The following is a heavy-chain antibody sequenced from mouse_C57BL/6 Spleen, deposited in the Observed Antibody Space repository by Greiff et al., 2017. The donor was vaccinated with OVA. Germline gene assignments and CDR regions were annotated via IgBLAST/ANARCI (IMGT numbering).Heavy chain of an antibody. J-gene: IGHJ3*01. V-gene: IGHV1-4*01. CDR3: ARDSNPWAY. D-gene: IGHD2-5*01. CDR1: GYTFTSYT. Sequence: QVQLQQSGAELARPGASVKMSCKASGYTFTSYTMHWVKQRPGQGLEWIGYINPSSGYTKYNQKFKDKATLTADKSASTAYMQLSSLTSEDSAVYYCARDSNPWAYWGQGTLVTVSA. CDR2: INPSSGYT.